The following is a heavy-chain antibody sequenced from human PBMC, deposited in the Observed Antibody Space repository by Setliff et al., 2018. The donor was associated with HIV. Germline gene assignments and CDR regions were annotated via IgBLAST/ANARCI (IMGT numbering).Heavy chain of an antibody. CDR1: GYTFTGYY. CDR2: INPNSGGT. V-gene: IGHV1-2*02. CDR3: ARDRYYDSSGYYWFDALDI. Sequence: ASVKVSCKASGYTFTGYYMHWVRQAPGQGLEWMGWINPNSGGTNYAQKFQGRVTMTRDTSISTAYMELSRLRSDDTAVYYCARDRYYDSSGYYWFDALDIWGQGTMVTVSS. J-gene: IGHJ3*02. D-gene: IGHD3-22*01.